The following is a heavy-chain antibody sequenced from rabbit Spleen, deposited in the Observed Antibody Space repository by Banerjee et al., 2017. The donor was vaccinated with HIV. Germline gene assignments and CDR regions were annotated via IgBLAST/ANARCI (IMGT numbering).Heavy chain of an antibody. CDR2: IDTVSSGFT. D-gene: IGHD8-1*01. V-gene: IGHV1S45*01. CDR1: GVSFSDNSY. J-gene: IGHJ6*01. Sequence: QEQLVESGGDLVMPGASLTLTCLASGVSFSDNSYLCWVRQAPGKGLEWIVCIDTVSSGFTYFASRAKGRFTSSKTSSTTVTLQMTSLTAADTATYVCARDTGSSFSSYGRDLWGPGTLVTVS. CDR3: ARDTGSSFSSYGRDL.